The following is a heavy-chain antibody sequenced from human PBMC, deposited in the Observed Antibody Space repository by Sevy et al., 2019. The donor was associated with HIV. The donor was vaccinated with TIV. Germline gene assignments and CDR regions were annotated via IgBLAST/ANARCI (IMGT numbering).Heavy chain of an antibody. V-gene: IGHV4-59*08. J-gene: IGHJ3*02. CDR1: GGSINSDH. CDR2: AYYTGGP. CDR3: ARRNDFDI. Sequence: SETLSLTCTVSGGSINSDHWNCIRQPPGKGLEWIGYAYYTGGPNSNPSLKNRFTISVDRTRNQFSLKLTSVTAADTAVYYCARRNDFDIWGQGTMVTVSS.